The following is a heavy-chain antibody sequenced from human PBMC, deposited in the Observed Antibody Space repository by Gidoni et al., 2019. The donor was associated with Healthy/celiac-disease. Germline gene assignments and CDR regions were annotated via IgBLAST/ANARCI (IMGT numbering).Heavy chain of an antibody. CDR3: GVAATDHYYYYYGMDV. CDR1: GGSFTSYA. CDR2: IIPIFGTA. Sequence: QVKLVHSGAEVKKPGSSVKVSCKPSGGSFTSYAISWVRQAPGQGLEWMGGIIPIFGTANYAQKFQGRVTITADESTSTAYMELSSLRSEDTAVYYCGVAATDHYYYYYGMDVWGQGTTVTVSS. D-gene: IGHD2-15*01. V-gene: IGHV1-69*01. J-gene: IGHJ6*02.